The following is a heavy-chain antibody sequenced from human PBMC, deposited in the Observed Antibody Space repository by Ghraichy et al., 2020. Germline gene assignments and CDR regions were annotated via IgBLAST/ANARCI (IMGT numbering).Heavy chain of an antibody. CDR2: ISSYTGNT. V-gene: IGHV1-18*01. J-gene: IGHJ4*02. CDR1: GYSFSNYD. CDR3: ATESFP. D-gene: IGHD3-3*02. Sequence: ASVKVSCRTSGYSFSNYDISWVRQAPGHGLEWMGWISSYTGNTEFSQRFQGRLILTTDTSSNTAYMELMNLRSDDTAVCYCATESFPWGQGTLVTVSS.